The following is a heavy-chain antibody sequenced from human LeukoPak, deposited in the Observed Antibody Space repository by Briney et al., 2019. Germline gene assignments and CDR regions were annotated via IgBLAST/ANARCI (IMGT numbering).Heavy chain of an antibody. CDR2: ISGSGGST. J-gene: IGHJ4*02. CDR3: AKSEYSSSWYPGSY. D-gene: IGHD6-13*01. Sequence: PGGSLRLSCAASGFTFSSYAMSWVRQAPGKGLEWVSAISGSGGSTYYADSVKGRFTISRDNSKNTLYLQMNSLRAEDTAVDYCAKSEYSSSWYPGSYWGQGTLVTVSS. V-gene: IGHV3-23*01. CDR1: GFTFSSYA.